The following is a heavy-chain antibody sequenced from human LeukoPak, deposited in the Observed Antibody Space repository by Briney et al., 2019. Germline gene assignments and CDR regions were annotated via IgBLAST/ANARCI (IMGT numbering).Heavy chain of an antibody. CDR3: ARMGTSGWYWDWFDP. CDR1: GDSVSSNSAA. J-gene: IGHJ5*02. CDR2: TYYRSMWYN. Sequence: SQTLPLTCAISGDSVSSNSAAWNWIRQSPSRGLEWLGRTYYRSMWYNDYAVSVRSRITINPDTSKNQFSLQLNSVTPEDTAVYYCARMGTSGWYWDWFDPWGQGTLVTVSS. V-gene: IGHV6-1*01. D-gene: IGHD6-19*01.